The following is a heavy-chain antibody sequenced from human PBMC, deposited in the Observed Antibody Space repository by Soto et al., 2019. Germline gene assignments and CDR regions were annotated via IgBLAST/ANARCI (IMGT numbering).Heavy chain of an antibody. CDR2: INSRSNYI. V-gene: IGHV3-21*01. J-gene: IGHJ4*02. Sequence: PGGSLRLSCVDSGFSFSNYGMNWVRQAPGKGLEWVSSINSRSNYIYYADSVKGRFTISRDNAKKSLYLQMNSLRAEDTAVYYCSRHQGSYGYVGHLDYGGQGTLVTASS. CDR1: GFSFSNYG. D-gene: IGHD5-18*01. CDR3: SRHQGSYGYVGHLDY.